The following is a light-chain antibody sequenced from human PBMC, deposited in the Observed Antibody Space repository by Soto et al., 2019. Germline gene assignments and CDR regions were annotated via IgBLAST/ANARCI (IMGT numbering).Light chain of an antibody. J-gene: IGKJ5*01. CDR1: QSVSSY. CDR2: DAS. V-gene: IGKV3-11*01. Sequence: EIVLTQSPATLSLSPGERATLSCRASQSVSSYLAWYQQKPGQAPRLLIYDASNRATGIPARFSGSGSGTDFTLTISSLEPEDFAVYYCQQRSNWITFGQGRRLENK. CDR3: QQRSNWIT.